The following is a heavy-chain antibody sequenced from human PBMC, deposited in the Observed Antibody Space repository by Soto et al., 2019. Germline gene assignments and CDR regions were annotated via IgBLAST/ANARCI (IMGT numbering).Heavy chain of an antibody. CDR3: ASRSIITAAGGINWFDP. D-gene: IGHD6-13*01. CDR2: IYYSGST. Sequence: PSETLSLTCTVSGGSISSGGYYWSWIRQHPGKGLEWIGYIYYSGSTYYNPSLKSRVTISVDTSKNQFPLKLSSVTAADTAVYYCASRSIITAAGGINWFDPWGQGTLVTVSS. CDR1: GGSISSGGYY. J-gene: IGHJ5*02. V-gene: IGHV4-31*03.